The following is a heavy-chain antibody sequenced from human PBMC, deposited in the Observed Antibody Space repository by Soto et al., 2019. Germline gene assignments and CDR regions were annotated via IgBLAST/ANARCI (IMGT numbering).Heavy chain of an antibody. CDR2: ISNDGDYK. J-gene: IGHJ4*02. Sequence: VQLVESGGGVVQPGRSRRLSWVASEFTFSSHLMHWVRQAPGKGLEWVAFISNDGDYKNYADSVKGRFTISRDNSKDTVYLEIHSLRPEDTALYHCARDEAFSAPYYLDYWGQGTLVIVS. CDR1: EFTFSSHL. D-gene: IGHD1-26*01. V-gene: IGHV3-30*03. CDR3: ARDEAFSAPYYLDY.